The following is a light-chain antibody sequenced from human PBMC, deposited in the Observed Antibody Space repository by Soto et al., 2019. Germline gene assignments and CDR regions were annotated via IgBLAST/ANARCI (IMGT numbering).Light chain of an antibody. J-gene: IGKJ4*01. CDR2: KAS. CDR1: QSISSW. CDR3: QQYSIYPLT. Sequence: DIQMTQSPSTLSASVGDRVTITCRASQSISSWLAWYQQKPGKAPKFLMYKASSLESGVPSRFSGSGSGTEFTLTISSLQPDDFATYYCQQYSIYPLTFGGGTKVEI. V-gene: IGKV1-5*03.